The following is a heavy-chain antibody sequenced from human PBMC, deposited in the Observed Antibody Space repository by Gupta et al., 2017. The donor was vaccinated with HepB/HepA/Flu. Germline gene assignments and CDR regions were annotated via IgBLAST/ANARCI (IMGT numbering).Heavy chain of an antibody. J-gene: IGHJ3*02. CDR2: IYYEGNT. D-gene: IGHD2-15*01. V-gene: IGHV4-39*01. CDR3: ARQAGRRAFDI. Sequence: QLQLQESGPGLVKPSETLSLTCTVSGGSISSSSYYWAWIRQPPGKGLEWIGSIYYEGNTYHTPSLNIRVTVSIDTSKNLFSLRMSSVTAADTAVYYGARQAGRRAFDIWGHGRMVAVYS. CDR1: GGSISSSSYY.